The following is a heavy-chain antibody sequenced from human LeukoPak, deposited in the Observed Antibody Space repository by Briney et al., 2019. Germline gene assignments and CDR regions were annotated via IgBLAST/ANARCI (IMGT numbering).Heavy chain of an antibody. V-gene: IGHV4-59*01. J-gene: IGHJ6*02. CDR1: GGSISSYY. CDR3: ARDIVVPAAIPPNYYYYYGMDV. D-gene: IGHD2-2*02. CDR2: IYYSGST. Sequence: SETLSLTCAVSGGSISSYYWSWVRQPPGEGLEWIGYIYYSGSTNYNPSLKSRVTISVHTSKNQFSLKLSSVTAADTAVYYCARDIVVPAAIPPNYYYYYGMDVWGQGTTVTVSS.